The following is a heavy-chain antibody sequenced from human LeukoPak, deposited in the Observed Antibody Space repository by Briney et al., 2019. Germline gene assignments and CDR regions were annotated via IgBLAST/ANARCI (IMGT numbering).Heavy chain of an antibody. CDR2: IYNSGST. CDR3: ARSFSGSYYFEY. CDR1: GDSISIYY. V-gene: IGHV4-59*01. D-gene: IGHD1-26*01. Sequence: SETLSLTCTVSGDSISIYYWSWIRQPPGKGLEWIGYIYNSGSTNYNPSLKSRVTISVDTPKNQFSLKLTSVTAADTAMYYCARSFSGSYYFEYWGQGTLVTVSS. J-gene: IGHJ4*02.